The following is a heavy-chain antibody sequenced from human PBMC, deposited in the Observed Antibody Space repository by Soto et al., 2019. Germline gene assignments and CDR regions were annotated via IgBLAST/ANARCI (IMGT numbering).Heavy chain of an antibody. J-gene: IGHJ5*02. CDR3: AHEAGHERGFDP. Sequence: QVQLVQSGAEVKKPGSSVKVSCKASGGTFSTYDISWVRQAPGQGLEWMGGIIPLLEIEHYSEKVQGRVTITEDESTSTFYMELSSLRFEDTAVYYCAHEAGHERGFDPWGQGTLVTVSS. CDR1: GGTFSTYD. V-gene: IGHV1-69*01. D-gene: IGHD6-13*01. CDR2: IIPLLEIE.